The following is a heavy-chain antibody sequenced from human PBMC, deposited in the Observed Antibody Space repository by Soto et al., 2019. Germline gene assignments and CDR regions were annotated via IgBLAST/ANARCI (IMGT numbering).Heavy chain of an antibody. D-gene: IGHD2-15*01. CDR2: IYHSGRT. Sequence: PSETLSLTCTVSGGSISSYYWSWIRQPPGKGLEWIGEIYHSGRTNYNPSLKSRVTISVDKSKILFSLKLTSVTAADTAVYCCARVGCSGGTCYSEKYYFDYWGQGTLVTVSS. CDR1: GGSISSYY. CDR3: ARVGCSGGTCYSEKYYFDY. V-gene: IGHV4-59*12. J-gene: IGHJ4*02.